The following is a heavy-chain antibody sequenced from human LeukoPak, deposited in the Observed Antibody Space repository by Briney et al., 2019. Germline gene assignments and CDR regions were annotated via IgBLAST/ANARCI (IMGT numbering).Heavy chain of an antibody. V-gene: IGHV1-2*02. CDR2: INPNSGGT. CDR3: ARVDSSGWYYFDY. Sequence: ASVKVSCKASGYTFTGYYMHWVRQAPGQGLEWMGWINPNSGGTNYAQKFQGRVTMTRDTSISTAYMELSRLRSDDTAVYHCARVDSSGWYYFDYWGQGTLVTVSS. D-gene: IGHD6-19*01. J-gene: IGHJ4*02. CDR1: GYTFTGYY.